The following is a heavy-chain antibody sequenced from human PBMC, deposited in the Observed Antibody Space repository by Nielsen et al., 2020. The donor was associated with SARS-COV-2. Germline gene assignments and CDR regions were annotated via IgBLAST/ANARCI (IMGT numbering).Heavy chain of an antibody. V-gene: IGHV4-31*03. Sequence: LRLSCTVSGGSISSGGYYWSWIRHHPGKGLEWIGYIYFSGRTCYNPSLKSRVTISVDTSKNQFSLSLRSVTAADTAVYYCVRESSGYDHYNYGMDVWGQGTTVTVSS. D-gene: IGHD5-12*01. CDR1: GGSISSGGYY. J-gene: IGHJ6*02. CDR2: IYFSGRT. CDR3: VRESSGYDHYNYGMDV.